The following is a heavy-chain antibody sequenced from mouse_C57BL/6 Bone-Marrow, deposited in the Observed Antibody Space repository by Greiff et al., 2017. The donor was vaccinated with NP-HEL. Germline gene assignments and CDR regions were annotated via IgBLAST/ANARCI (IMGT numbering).Heavy chain of an antibody. D-gene: IGHD1-1*01. V-gene: IGHV1-80*01. J-gene: IGHJ4*01. CDR1: GYAFSSYW. CDR3: ARSLYYYGSSENAMDY. Sequence: QVQLQQSGAELVKPGASVKISCKASGYAFSSYWMNWVKQRPGKGLEWIGQIYPGDGDTNYNGKFKGKATLTADKSSSTAYMQLSSLTSEDSAVYFCARSLYYYGSSENAMDYWGQGTSVTVSS. CDR2: IYPGDGDT.